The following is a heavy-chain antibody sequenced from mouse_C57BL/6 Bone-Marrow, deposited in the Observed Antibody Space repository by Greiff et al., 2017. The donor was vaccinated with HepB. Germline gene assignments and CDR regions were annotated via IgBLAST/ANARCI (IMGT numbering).Heavy chain of an antibody. D-gene: IGHD1-1*01. Sequence: VQGVESGPGLVAPSQSLSITCTVSGFSLTSYAISWVRQPPGKGLEWLGVIWTGGGTNYNSALKSRLSISKDNSKSQVFLKMNSLQTDDTARYYCARDYYYGSSLYYYAMDYWGQGTSVTVSS. CDR2: IWTGGGT. CDR3: ARDYYYGSSLYYYAMDY. V-gene: IGHV2-9-1*01. CDR1: GFSLTSYA. J-gene: IGHJ4*01.